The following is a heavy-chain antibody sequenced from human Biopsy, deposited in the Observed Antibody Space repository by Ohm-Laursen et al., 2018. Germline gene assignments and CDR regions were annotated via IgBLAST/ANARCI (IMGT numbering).Heavy chain of an antibody. CDR1: GGSMIHYY. CDR2: IYSSGIT. Sequence: GTLSLTCTVSGGSMIHYYWNWIRQSPGKGLEWIAYIYSSGITNYNPSLKSRLTISIDTSKNQFSLKLNSMTTADTAVYYCARVAGGYAYYYGMDVWGQGTTVSVSS. D-gene: IGHD5-12*01. CDR3: ARVAGGYAYYYGMDV. V-gene: IGHV4-59*01. J-gene: IGHJ6*02.